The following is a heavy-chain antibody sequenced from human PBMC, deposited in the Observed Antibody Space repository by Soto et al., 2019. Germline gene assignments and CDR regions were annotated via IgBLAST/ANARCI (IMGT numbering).Heavy chain of an antibody. J-gene: IGHJ5*02. CDR2: MNPNSGNT. CDR3: ARGLIAVAGLEGRNWFDP. V-gene: IGHV1-8*01. Sequence: GASVKVSCKASGYTFTGYDINWVRQATGQGLEWMGCMNPNSGNTGYAQKFQGRVTMTRNTSISTAYMELSSLRSEDTAVFYCARGLIAVAGLEGRNWFDPWGQGTLVTVSS. CDR1: GYTFTGYD. D-gene: IGHD6-19*01.